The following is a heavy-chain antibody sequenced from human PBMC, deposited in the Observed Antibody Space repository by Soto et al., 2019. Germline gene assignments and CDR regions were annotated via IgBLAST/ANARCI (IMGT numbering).Heavy chain of an antibody. J-gene: IGHJ6*02. CDR3: AIQSLWPYRYGMDV. CDR1: GGSISSGDYY. CDR2: IYYSGST. D-gene: IGHD3-10*01. Sequence: SETLSLTCTVSGGSISSGDYYWSWIRQPPGKGLEWIGYIYYSGSTYYNPSLKSRVTISVDTSKNQFSLKLSSVTAADTAVYYCAIQSLWPYRYGMDVWGQGTTVTVSS. V-gene: IGHV4-30-4*01.